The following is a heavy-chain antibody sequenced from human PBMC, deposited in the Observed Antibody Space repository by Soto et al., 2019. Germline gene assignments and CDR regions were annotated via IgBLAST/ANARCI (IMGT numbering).Heavy chain of an antibody. J-gene: IGHJ4*02. CDR1: GFTFTRYS. CDR2: ISSTTNYI. Sequence: LRLSCAASGFTFTRYSMNWVRQAPGKGLEWVSSISSTTNYIYYGDSMKGRFTISRDNAKNSLYLEMNSLRAEGTAVYYCARESEDLTSNFDYWGQGTLVTVSS. V-gene: IGHV3-21*06. CDR3: ARESEDLTSNFDY.